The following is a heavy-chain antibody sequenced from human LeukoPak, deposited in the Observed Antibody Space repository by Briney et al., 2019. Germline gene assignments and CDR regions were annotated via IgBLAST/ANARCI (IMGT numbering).Heavy chain of an antibody. CDR3: ARGAYSSGWAYFDH. Sequence: GGSLRLSRAASGFHFRDYNMNWVRQAAGEGLEWVSYISFSVNTKYYGDSVKGRFTISRDNAKNSLYLHMDSLRAEDTAVYYCARGAYSSGWAYFDHWGQGTLVTVSS. J-gene: IGHJ4*02. CDR2: ISFSVNTK. D-gene: IGHD6-19*01. CDR1: GFHFRDYN. V-gene: IGHV3-48*04.